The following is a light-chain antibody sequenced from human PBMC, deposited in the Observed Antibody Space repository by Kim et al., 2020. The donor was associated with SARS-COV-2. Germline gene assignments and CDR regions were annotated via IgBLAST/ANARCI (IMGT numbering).Light chain of an antibody. Sequence: ELTQPPSASGTPGQRVTISCSGSSSNIGSNYVYWYQQLPGTAPKLLIYRNNQRPSGVPDRFSGSKFGTSASLAISGLRSEDEADYYCAAWDDSLSGWVFGEGPRLTFL. J-gene: IGLJ3*02. CDR1: SSNIGSNY. CDR3: AAWDDSLSGWV. CDR2: RNN. V-gene: IGLV1-47*01.